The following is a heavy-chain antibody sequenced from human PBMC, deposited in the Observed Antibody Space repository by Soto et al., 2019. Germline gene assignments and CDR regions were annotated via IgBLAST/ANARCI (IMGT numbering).Heavy chain of an antibody. CDR2: ISYDGSNK. CDR3: ARDKYFGVVIPWFDP. J-gene: IGHJ5*02. CDR1: GFTFSSYA. V-gene: IGHV3-30-3*01. Sequence: PGGSLRLSCAASGFTFSSYAMHWVRQAPGKGLEWVAVISYDGSNKYYADSVKGRFTISRDNSKNTLYLQMNSLRAEDTAVYYCARDKYFGVVIPWFDPWGQGTLVTVSS. D-gene: IGHD3-3*01.